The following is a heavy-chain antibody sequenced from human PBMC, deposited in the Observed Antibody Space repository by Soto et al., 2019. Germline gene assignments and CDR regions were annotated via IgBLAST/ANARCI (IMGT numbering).Heavy chain of an antibody. CDR3: ARNPLARDIVMVVAANRYYGMDV. CDR1: GFTFSSYS. D-gene: IGHD2-15*01. V-gene: IGHV3-21*04. Sequence: PGGSLRLSCAASGFTFSSYSMNWVRQAPGKGLEWVSSISSSSSYIYYADSVKGRFTVSRDDAKNSLYLQMDSLRAEDTAVYYCARNPLARDIVMVVAANRYYGMDVWAEGTKVTVS. J-gene: IGHJ6*02. CDR2: ISSSSSYI.